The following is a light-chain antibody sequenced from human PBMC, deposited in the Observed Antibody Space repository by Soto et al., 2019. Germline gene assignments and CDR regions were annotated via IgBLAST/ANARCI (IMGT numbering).Light chain of an antibody. CDR2: GAS. CDR3: QQYGSSPIT. CDR1: QSVSSN. J-gene: IGKJ5*01. V-gene: IGKV3-20*01. Sequence: IVLTQSPGTLSLSPGERATLSCRASQSVSSNLAWYQQKPGQAPRLLIYGASTRATGIPARFSGSGSGTDFTLTISRLEPEDFAVYYCQQYGSSPITFGQGTRLEI.